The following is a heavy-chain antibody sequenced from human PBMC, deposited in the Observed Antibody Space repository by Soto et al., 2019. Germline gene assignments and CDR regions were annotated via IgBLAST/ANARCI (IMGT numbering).Heavy chain of an antibody. CDR3: ARASLTLYYYDSSGKGNWFDH. Sequence: PSETLSLTCTVSGGSVSSGSYYWSWIRQPPGKGLEWIGYIYYSGSTNYNPSLKSRVTISVDTSKNQFSLKLSSVTAADTAVYYCARASLTLYYYDSSGKGNWFDHWGQGTLVTVSS. D-gene: IGHD3-22*01. CDR2: IYYSGST. J-gene: IGHJ5*02. CDR1: GGSVSSGSYY. V-gene: IGHV4-61*01.